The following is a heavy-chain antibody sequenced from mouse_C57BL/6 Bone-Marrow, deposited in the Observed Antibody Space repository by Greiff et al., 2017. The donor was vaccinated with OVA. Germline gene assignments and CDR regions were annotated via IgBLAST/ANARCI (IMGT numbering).Heavy chain of an antibody. J-gene: IGHJ4*01. CDR2: IDPSDSYT. CDR3: ARGGSSCYVYYYAMDY. CDR1: GYTFTSYW. D-gene: IGHD3-2*02. V-gene: IGHV1-59*01. Sequence: QVQLQQPGAELVRPGTSVKLSCKASGYTFTSYWMHWVKQRPGQGLEWIGVIDPSDSYTNYNQKFKGKATLTVDTSSSTAYMQLSSLTSEDSAVYYCARGGSSCYVYYYAMDYWGQGTSVTVSS.